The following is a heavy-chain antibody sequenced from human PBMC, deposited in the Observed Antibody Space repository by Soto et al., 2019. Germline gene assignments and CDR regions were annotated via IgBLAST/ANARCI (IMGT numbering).Heavy chain of an antibody. D-gene: IGHD1-26*01. V-gene: IGHV5-51*01. CDR1: GYSFTNYW. CDR3: ARHRRRREGSYYYGMDV. CDR2: IYPYDSEI. Sequence: AGESLKISCKGSGYSFTNYWIGWVRQMPGKGLEWMGIIYPYDSEITYSPSFQGQVTISADISISTAYLRWSSLKASDTAVYYCARHRRRREGSYYYGMDVWGQGTTVTVSS. J-gene: IGHJ6*02.